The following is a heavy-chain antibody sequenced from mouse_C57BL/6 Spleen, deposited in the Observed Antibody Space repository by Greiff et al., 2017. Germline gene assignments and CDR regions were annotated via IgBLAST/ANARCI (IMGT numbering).Heavy chain of an antibody. J-gene: IGHJ4*01. D-gene: IGHD2-4*01. CDR3: ARIPLYYDYEGNYYYAMDY. Sequence: EVQWVESGPELVKPGASVKISCKASGYSFTGYYMNWVKQSPEKSLEWIGEINPSTGGTTYNQKFKAKATLTVDKSSSTAYMQLKSLTSEDSAVYYCARIPLYYDYEGNYYYAMDYWGQGTSVTVSS. CDR2: INPSTGGT. CDR1: GYSFTGYY. V-gene: IGHV1-42*01.